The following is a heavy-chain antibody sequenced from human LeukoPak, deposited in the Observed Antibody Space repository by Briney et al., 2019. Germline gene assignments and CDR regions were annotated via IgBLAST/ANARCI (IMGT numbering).Heavy chain of an antibody. CDR2: ISTINTI. CDR3: ARVSEIGSRELFDY. V-gene: IGHV3-48*02. Sequence: PGGSLRLSCAASGFTFSSYSMNWVRQAPGKGLGWVSYISTINTIFDADSVKGRFTVSRDNAKNSVFLQMNSLRDEDTAVYYCARVSEIGSRELFDYWGQGTLVAVSA. D-gene: IGHD3-10*01. CDR1: GFTFSSYS. J-gene: IGHJ4*02.